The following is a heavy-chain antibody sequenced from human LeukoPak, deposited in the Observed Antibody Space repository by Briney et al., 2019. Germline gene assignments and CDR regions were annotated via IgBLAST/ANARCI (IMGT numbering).Heavy chain of an antibody. CDR3: ATSQRLTSIDY. J-gene: IGHJ4*02. V-gene: IGHV4-34*01. CDR1: GGSFSGYY. D-gene: IGHD3-16*01. Sequence: SETLSLTCAIYGGSFSGYYWSWIRQPPGKALEWIGEINHSGSTNYNPSLKSRVTISVDTSKNQFSLKLSSVTAADTAVYYCATSQRLTSIDYWGQGTLVTVSS. CDR2: INHSGST.